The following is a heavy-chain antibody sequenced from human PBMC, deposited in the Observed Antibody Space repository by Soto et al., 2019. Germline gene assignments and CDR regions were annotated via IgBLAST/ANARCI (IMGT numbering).Heavy chain of an antibody. D-gene: IGHD1-1*01. CDR3: ALGGAYNLAFDS. J-gene: IGHJ4*02. Sequence: VQLVQSGAEVKKPGASVKVSCKPSGYTFAGYHIHWVRQAPGQGLEWMGWINPNSGGTNYAQRFQGWVTMTRDTSISTAYMELNRLRSDDTAVYYCALGGAYNLAFDSWGQGTLVTVS. V-gene: IGHV1-2*04. CDR2: INPNSGGT. CDR1: GYTFAGYH.